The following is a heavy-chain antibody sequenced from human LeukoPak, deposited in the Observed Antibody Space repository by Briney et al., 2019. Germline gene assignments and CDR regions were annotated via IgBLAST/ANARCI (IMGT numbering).Heavy chain of an antibody. D-gene: IGHD3-3*01. Sequence: GGSLRLSCAASGFTFSSYGMHWVRQAPGKGLEWVAVISYDGSNKYYADSVKGRFTISRDNSKNTLYLQMNSLRAEDTAVYYCAKDWGTYDFWSGYYYYYYGMDVWGQGTTVTVSS. V-gene: IGHV3-30*18. CDR3: AKDWGTYDFWSGYYYYYYGMDV. CDR2: ISYDGSNK. J-gene: IGHJ6*02. CDR1: GFTFSSYG.